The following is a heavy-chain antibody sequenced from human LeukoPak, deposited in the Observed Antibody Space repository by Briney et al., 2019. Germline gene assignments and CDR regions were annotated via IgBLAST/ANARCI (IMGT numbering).Heavy chain of an antibody. Sequence: GGSLRLSCAASGFTFSSYDIHWVRQAPGKGLEWVAFIRYDGSNKYYADSVKGRFTISRDNAENSLYLQMSSLRAEDTAVYYCARGGAARPDYWGQGTLVTVSS. CDR2: IRYDGSNK. D-gene: IGHD6-6*01. CDR3: ARGGAARPDY. V-gene: IGHV3-30*02. CDR1: GFTFSSYD. J-gene: IGHJ4*02.